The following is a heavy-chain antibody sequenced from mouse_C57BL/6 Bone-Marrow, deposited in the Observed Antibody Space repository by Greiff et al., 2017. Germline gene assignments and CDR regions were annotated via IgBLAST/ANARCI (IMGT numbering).Heavy chain of an antibody. CDR2: IRSKSSNYAT. CDR3: VRDVTTVVARYFDV. CDR1: GFTFNTYA. Sequence: EVQWVESGGGLVQPKGSLKLSCAASGFTFNTYAMHWVRQAPGKGLEWVARIRSKSSNYATYYADSVKDRFTISRDDSQSMLYLQMNNLKTEDTAMYYCVRDVTTVVARYFDVWGTGTTVTVSS. J-gene: IGHJ1*03. V-gene: IGHV10-3*01. D-gene: IGHD1-1*01.